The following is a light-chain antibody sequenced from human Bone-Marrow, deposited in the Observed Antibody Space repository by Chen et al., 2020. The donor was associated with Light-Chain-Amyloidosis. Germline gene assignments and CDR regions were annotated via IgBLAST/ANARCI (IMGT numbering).Light chain of an antibody. V-gene: IGLV2-14*03. Sequence: QSALTQPASVSGSPGQSLTISCTGTSSDVGGYNYVSWYQQHPGKAPNLMIYDVSNRPSGVSNRFSGSKSGNTASLTISGLQAEDEADYYCSSYSSSSVVFGGGTKLTVL. CDR3: SSYSSSSVV. CDR2: DVS. CDR1: SSDVGGYNY. J-gene: IGLJ2*01.